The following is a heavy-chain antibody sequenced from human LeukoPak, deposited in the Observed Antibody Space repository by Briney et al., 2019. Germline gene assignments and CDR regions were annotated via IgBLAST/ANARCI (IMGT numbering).Heavy chain of an antibody. Sequence: GGSLRLSCAASGFSFSTYSMNWVRQAPGKGLEWVSYITGSSSTTYYADSVKGRFTISRDNAKNSLYLQMNSLRDEDTAVYYCARGVRNSGYDLYYFDYWGQGTLVTVSS. CDR2: ITGSSSTT. V-gene: IGHV3-48*02. J-gene: IGHJ4*02. CDR3: ARGVRNSGYDLYYFDY. CDR1: GFSFSTYS. D-gene: IGHD5-12*01.